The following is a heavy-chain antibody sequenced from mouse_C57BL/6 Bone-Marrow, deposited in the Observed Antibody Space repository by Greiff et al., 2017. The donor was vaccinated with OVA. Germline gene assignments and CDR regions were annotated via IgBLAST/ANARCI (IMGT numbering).Heavy chain of an antibody. CDR1: GYTFTSYW. CDR2: IHPNSGST. D-gene: IGHD3-2*02. J-gene: IGHJ3*01. V-gene: IGHV1-64*01. Sequence: QVQLQQPGAELVKPGASVKLSCKASGYTFTSYWMHWVKQRPGQGLEWIGMIHPNSGSTNYNEKFKSKATLTVDKSSSTAYMQLSSLTSEDSAVYYCARRGSSGAWFAYWGQGTLVTVSA. CDR3: ARRGSSGAWFAY.